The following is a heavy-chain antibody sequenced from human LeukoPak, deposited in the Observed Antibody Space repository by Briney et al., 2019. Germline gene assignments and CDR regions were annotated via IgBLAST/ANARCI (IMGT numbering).Heavy chain of an antibody. D-gene: IGHD3-3*01. CDR1: GGSISSSSYY. J-gene: IGHJ4*02. CDR2: INHSGST. CDR3: ARSVRARSYYDFWSGYYRPIYFDY. Sequence: SETLSLTCTVSGGSISSSSYYWSWIRQPPGKGLEWIGEINHSGSTNYNPSLKSRVTISVDTSKNQFSLKLSSVTAADTAVYYCARSVRARSYYDFWSGYYRPIYFDYWGQGTLVTVSS. V-gene: IGHV4-39*07.